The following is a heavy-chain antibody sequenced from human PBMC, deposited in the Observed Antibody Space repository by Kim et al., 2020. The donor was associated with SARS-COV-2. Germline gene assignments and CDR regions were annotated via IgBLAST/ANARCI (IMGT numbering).Heavy chain of an antibody. CDR2: IWYDGSNK. J-gene: IGHJ4*02. V-gene: IGHV3-33*01. CDR3: ARDWAELRIDY. CDR1: GFTFSSYG. D-gene: IGHD1-7*01. Sequence: GGSLRLSCAASGFTFSSYGMHWVRQAPGKGLEWVAVIWYDGSNKYYADSVKGRFTISRDNSKNTLYLQMNSLRAEDTAVYYCARDWAELRIDYWGQGTLVTVSS.